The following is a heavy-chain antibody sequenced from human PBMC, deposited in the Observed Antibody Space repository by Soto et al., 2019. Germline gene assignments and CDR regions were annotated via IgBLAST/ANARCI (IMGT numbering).Heavy chain of an antibody. D-gene: IGHD2-15*01. Sequence: SETLSLTCAVYGGSFSGYYWSWIRQPPGKGLEWIGEINHSGSTNYNPSLKSRVTISVDTSKNQFSLKLSSVTAADTAVYYCARTRWSTLDYWGQGTLVTVSS. CDR2: INHSGST. CDR1: GGSFSGYY. CDR3: ARTRWSTLDY. J-gene: IGHJ4*02. V-gene: IGHV4-34*01.